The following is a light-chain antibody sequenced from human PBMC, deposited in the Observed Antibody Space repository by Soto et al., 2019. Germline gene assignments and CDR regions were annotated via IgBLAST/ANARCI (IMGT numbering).Light chain of an antibody. CDR3: SSFTSSLTLV. CDR2: EVS. J-gene: IGLJ2*01. V-gene: IGLV2-14*01. Sequence: QSALTQPASVSGSPGHSIAISCTGTSSDIGAYNYVSWYQQHPGKAPKLMIYEVSNRPSGVSNRFSGSKSGNTASLTISGLQADDEADYYCSSFTSSLTLVFGGGTKVTVL. CDR1: SSDIGAYNY.